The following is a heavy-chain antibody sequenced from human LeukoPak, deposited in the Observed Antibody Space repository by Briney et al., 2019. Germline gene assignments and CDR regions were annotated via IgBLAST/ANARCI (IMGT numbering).Heavy chain of an antibody. CDR1: GGSFSGYY. CDR3: ARDFLIGIVAHRASGLTDY. Sequence: PSETLSLTCAVYGGSFSGYYWSWIRQPPGKGLEWIGEINHSGSTNYNPSLKSRVTISVDTSKNQFSLKLSSVTAADTAVYYCARDFLIGIVAHRASGLTDYWGQGTLVTVSS. D-gene: IGHD3-22*01. V-gene: IGHV4-34*01. J-gene: IGHJ4*02. CDR2: INHSGST.